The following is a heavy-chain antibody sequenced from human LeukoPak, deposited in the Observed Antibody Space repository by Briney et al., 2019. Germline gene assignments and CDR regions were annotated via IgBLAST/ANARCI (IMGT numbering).Heavy chain of an antibody. Sequence: SETLSLTCTVSGGSISSGGYYWSWIRQHPGKGLEWIGYIYYSGSTYYNPSLKSRVTISVDTSKNQFSLKLSSVTAADTAVYYCAREGKKAAAGTDILNPPYYYYYYMDVWGKGTTVTVSS. V-gene: IGHV4-31*03. CDR1: GGSISSGGYY. CDR2: IYYSGST. CDR3: AREGKKAAAGTDILNPPYYYYYYMDV. J-gene: IGHJ6*03. D-gene: IGHD6-13*01.